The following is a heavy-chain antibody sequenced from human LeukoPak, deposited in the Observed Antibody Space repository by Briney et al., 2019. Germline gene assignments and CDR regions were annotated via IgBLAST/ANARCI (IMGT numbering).Heavy chain of an antibody. CDR3: ARGAIRYFDWLSHFDY. CDR1: GGSISSGGYS. CDR2: IYHSGST. D-gene: IGHD3-9*01. J-gene: IGHJ4*02. V-gene: IGHV4-30-2*01. Sequence: PSETLSLTCAVSGGSISSGGYSWSWIRQPPGKDLEWIGYIYHSGSTYYNPSLKSRVTISVDRSKNQFSLKLSSVTAADTAVYYCARGAIRYFDWLSHFDYWGQGTLVTVSS.